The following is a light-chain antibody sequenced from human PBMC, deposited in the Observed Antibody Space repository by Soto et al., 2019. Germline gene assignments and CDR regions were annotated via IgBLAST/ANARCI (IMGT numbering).Light chain of an antibody. J-gene: IGLJ1*01. CDR1: SSNTGCNS. CDR3: GSWDSSLSAYV. V-gene: IGLV1-51*01. CDR2: DDN. Sequence: QSVLTQPPSESAAPGQKVTIYCTGSSSNTGCNSVPWYQRRPGTAPKRLIYDDNKRPSGIPDRFSGSKSGTSATLGITGFQTGDEADYYCGSWDSSLSAYVFGTGTKVTVL.